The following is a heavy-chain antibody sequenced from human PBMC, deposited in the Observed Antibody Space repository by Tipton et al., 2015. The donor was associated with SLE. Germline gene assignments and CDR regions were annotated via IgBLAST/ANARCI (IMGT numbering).Heavy chain of an antibody. CDR2: INHSGST. CDR3: ARAGITVRTGAFDI. J-gene: IGHJ3*02. Sequence: TLSLTCTVSGGSISSSSYYWGWIRQPPGKGLEWIGEINHSGSTNYNPSLKSRVTISVDTSKNQFSLKLSSVTAADTAVYYCARAGITVRTGAFDIWGQGTMVTVSS. CDR1: GGSISSSSYY. D-gene: IGHD6-19*01. V-gene: IGHV4-39*07.